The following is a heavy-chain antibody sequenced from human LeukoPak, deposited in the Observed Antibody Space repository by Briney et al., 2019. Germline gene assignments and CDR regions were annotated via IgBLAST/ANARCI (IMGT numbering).Heavy chain of an antibody. CDR1: GFTFSSYG. CDR2: IRYDGSNK. J-gene: IGHJ6*03. D-gene: IGHD3-10*01. V-gene: IGHV3-30*02. CDR3: AKVGVNYYYYYMDV. Sequence: GGSLRLSCAAPGFTFSSYGIHWVRQAPGKGLEWVAFIRYDGSNKYYADSVKGRFTISRDNSKNTLYLQMNSLRAEDTAVYYCAKVGVNYYYYYMDVWGKGTTVTISS.